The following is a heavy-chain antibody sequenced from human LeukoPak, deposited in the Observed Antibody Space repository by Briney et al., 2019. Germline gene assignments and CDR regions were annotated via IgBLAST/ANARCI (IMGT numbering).Heavy chain of an antibody. CDR2: ISDSGGST. D-gene: IGHD3-3*01. Sequence: RPGGSLRLSCAASGFTFSSYAMSWVRQAPGKGLEWVSTISDSGGSTYYADSVKGRFTISRDNSKNTLYLQMNSLRAEDTAVHYCAKHSYDFWSGFDYWGQGTLVTVSS. V-gene: IGHV3-23*01. CDR3: AKHSYDFWSGFDY. J-gene: IGHJ4*02. CDR1: GFTFSSYA.